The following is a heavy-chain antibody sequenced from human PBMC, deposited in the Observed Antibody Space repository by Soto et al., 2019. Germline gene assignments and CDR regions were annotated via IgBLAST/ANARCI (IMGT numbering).Heavy chain of an antibody. CDR2: ISGSGGST. V-gene: IGHV3-23*01. CDR1: GFTFISYA. CDR3: AKGKTQQNYYNYFDY. J-gene: IGHJ4*02. D-gene: IGHD3-10*01. Sequence: GGSLRLSCAASGFTFISYAMSWVRQAPGKGLEWVSAISGSGGSTYYADSVKGRFTISRDNSKNTLYLQMNSLRAEDTAVYYCAKGKTQQNYYNYFDYWGQGTLVTVSS.